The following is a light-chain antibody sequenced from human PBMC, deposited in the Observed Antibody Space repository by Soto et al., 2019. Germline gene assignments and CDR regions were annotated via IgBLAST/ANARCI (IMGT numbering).Light chain of an antibody. J-gene: IGLJ1*01. V-gene: IGLV7-43*01. CDR3: LLYYGGVYV. CDR2: SIS. Sequence: VVTQEPSLTVSPGGTVTLTCTSSTGAVTSDHYPNWFQQKPGQAPRSLIYSISNRHSWTPARFSGSLLGAKAALTLSGVQPEDEAEYYCLLYYGGVYVFGTGTKLTVL. CDR1: TGAVTSDHY.